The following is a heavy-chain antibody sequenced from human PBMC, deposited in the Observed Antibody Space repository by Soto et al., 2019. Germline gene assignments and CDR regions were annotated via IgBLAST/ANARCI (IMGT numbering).Heavy chain of an antibody. CDR2: ISAYNGNT. CDR3: ARVPSTVTTVYYYYYGMDV. D-gene: IGHD4-4*01. Sequence: ASVKVSCKASGYTFTSYGISWVRQAPGQGLEWMGWISAYNGNTNYAQKLQGRVTMTTDTSTSTAYMELRSLRSDDTAVYYCARVPSTVTTVYYYYYGMDVWGQGTTVTVSS. J-gene: IGHJ6*02. V-gene: IGHV1-18*04. CDR1: GYTFTSYG.